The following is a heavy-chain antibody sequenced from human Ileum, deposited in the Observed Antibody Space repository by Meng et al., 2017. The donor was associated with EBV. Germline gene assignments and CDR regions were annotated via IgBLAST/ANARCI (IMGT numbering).Heavy chain of an antibody. CDR1: GYSISSTNW. CDR3: ARNVPGTSAYYD. Sequence: VHVQELDPGLVKPSDTRALTCAVSGYSISSTNWGGWIRQPPGKGLEWIGYIYYSGSTSYNPSLKSRVTMSVDTSKNQFSLNLNSVTAVDTAVYYCARNVPGTSAYYDWGQGTLVTVSS. D-gene: IGHD3-22*01. CDR2: IYYSGST. V-gene: IGHV4-28*01. J-gene: IGHJ4*02.